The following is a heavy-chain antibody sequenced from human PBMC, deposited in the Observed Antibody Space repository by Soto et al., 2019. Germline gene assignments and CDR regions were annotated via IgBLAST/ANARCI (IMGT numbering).Heavy chain of an antibody. CDR3: ARRYGWLYFDY. J-gene: IGHJ4*02. V-gene: IGHV4-34*01. CDR1: GGSFSGYY. D-gene: IGHD6-19*01. CDR2: INHSGST. Sequence: SETLSLTCAVYGGSFSGYYWTWIRQPPGTGLEWIGEINHSGSTNYNPSLKSRVTISVDTSKNQFSLKLSSVTAADTAVYYCARRYGWLYFDYWGQGSLVTVSS.